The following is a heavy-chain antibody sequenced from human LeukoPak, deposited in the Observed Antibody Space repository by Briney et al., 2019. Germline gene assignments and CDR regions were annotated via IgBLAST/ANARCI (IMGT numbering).Heavy chain of an antibody. CDR3: ARSHLRLGESS. CDR2: IYYSGST. CDR1: GGSISSSSYY. D-gene: IGHD3-16*02. Sequence: PSETLSLTCTVSGGSISSSSYYWGWIRQPPGKGLEWIGNIYYSGSTYYNPSLKSRVSISVDTSKNQFSLKLSSVTAADTAVYYCARSHLRLGESSWGQGTLVTVSS. J-gene: IGHJ4*02. V-gene: IGHV4-39*07.